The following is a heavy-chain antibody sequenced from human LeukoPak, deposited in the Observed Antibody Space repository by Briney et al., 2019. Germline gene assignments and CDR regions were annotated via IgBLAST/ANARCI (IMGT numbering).Heavy chain of an antibody. D-gene: IGHD1-7*01. CDR3: ARGTSKLYYMDV. V-gene: IGHV3-74*03. CDR1: GFTFSYYW. J-gene: IGHJ6*03. Sequence: GGSLRLSCAASGFTFSYYWMHWVRQAPGEGLVWASRINTDEGSTKYADSVKGRFTISRDNSKNTLYLQMNSLRAEDTAVYYCARGTSKLYYMDVWGKGTTVTISS. CDR2: INTDEGST.